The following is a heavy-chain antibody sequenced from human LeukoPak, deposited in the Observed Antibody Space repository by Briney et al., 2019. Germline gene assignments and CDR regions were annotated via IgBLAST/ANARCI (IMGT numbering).Heavy chain of an antibody. D-gene: IGHD4-23*01. CDR3: ALRWNNYYGMDV. CDR1: GYTFTSYG. V-gene: IGHV1-18*01. CDR2: ISAYNGNT. Sequence: GASVNVSCTASGYTFTSYGISWVRQAPGQGLEWMGWISAYNGNTNYAQKLQGRVTMTTDTSTSTAYMELRSLRSDDTAVYYCALRWNNYYGMDVWGQGTTVTVSS. J-gene: IGHJ6*02.